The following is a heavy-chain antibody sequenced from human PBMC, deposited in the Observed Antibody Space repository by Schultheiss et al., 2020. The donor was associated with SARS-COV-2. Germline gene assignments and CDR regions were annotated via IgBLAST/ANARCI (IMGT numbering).Heavy chain of an antibody. Sequence: GGSLRLSCAASGFTFSSYGMHWVRQAPGKGLEWVGFIRSNAFGGTTDYAASVKGRFIISRADSEYVAYLQMNSLKTEDTAVYYCAREGPDNWNYAPGDYGMDVWGRGTTVTVSS. D-gene: IGHD1-7*01. CDR1: GFTFSSYG. J-gene: IGHJ6*02. CDR2: IRSNAFGGTT. V-gene: IGHV3-49*04. CDR3: AREGPDNWNYAPGDYGMDV.